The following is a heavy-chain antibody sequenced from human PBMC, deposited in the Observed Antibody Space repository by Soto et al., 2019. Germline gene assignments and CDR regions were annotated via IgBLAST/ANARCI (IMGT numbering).Heavy chain of an antibody. CDR1: GYTFTSYY. CDR2: INPSGGST. J-gene: IGHJ5*02. CDR3: ARVGEVTMVRGVIGDSGFDP. Sequence: ASVKVSCKASGYTFTSYYMHWVRQAPGQGLEWMGIINPSGGSTSYAQKFQGRVAMTRDTSTSTAYMELSSLRSEDTAVYYCARVGEVTMVRGVIGDSGFDPCGQGTLVAF. D-gene: IGHD3-10*01. V-gene: IGHV1-46*01.